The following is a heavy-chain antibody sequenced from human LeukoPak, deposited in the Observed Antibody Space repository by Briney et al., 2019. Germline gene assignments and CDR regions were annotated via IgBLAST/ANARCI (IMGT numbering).Heavy chain of an antibody. J-gene: IGHJ3*02. CDR3: AKGHQAFLDAFDI. D-gene: IGHD2/OR15-2a*01. CDR2: ISYDGSNK. CDR1: GFTFSSYG. V-gene: IGHV3-30*18. Sequence: GGSLRLSCAASGFTFSSYGMHWICQAPGKGLEWVAVISYDGSNKYYADSVKGRFTISRDNSKNTLYLQMNSLRAEDTAVYYCAKGHQAFLDAFDIWGQGTMVTVSS.